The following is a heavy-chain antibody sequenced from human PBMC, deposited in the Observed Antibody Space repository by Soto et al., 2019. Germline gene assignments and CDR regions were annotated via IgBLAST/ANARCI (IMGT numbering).Heavy chain of an antibody. Sequence: LRLSCAASGFTFSGYYMSWIRRAPGKGLEWVSYISSSGSTIYYADSVKGRFTISRDNAKNSLYLQMNSLRAEDTAVYYCARVGDYSPDAFDIWGQGTMVTVSS. J-gene: IGHJ3*02. CDR3: ARVGDYSPDAFDI. CDR2: ISSSGSTI. D-gene: IGHD4-17*01. CDR1: GFTFSGYY. V-gene: IGHV3-11*01.